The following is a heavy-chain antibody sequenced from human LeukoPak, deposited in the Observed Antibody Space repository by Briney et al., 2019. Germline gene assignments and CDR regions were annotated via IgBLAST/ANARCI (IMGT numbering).Heavy chain of an antibody. J-gene: IGHJ3*02. Sequence: SETLSLTCTVSGGSISSYYWSWIRQPPGKGLEWIGYIYYSGSTNYNPSLKSRVTISVDTSKNQFSLKLSSVTAADTAVYYCARVKVRPSSGWFDAFDIWGQGTMVPVSS. D-gene: IGHD6-19*01. V-gene: IGHV4-59*01. CDR1: GGSISSYY. CDR3: ARVKVRPSSGWFDAFDI. CDR2: IYYSGST.